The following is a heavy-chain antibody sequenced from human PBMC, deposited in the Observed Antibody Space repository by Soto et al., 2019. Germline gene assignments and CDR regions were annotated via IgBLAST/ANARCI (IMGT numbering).Heavy chain of an antibody. D-gene: IGHD2-2*01. V-gene: IGHV4-39*01. CDR3: ARFAHCSSTSCYPDYYYGMDV. CDR2: IYYSGST. Sequence: QLQLQESGPGLVKPSKTLSLTCTVSGGSISSSSYYWGWIRQPPGKGLEWIGSIYYSGSTYYNPSLKSRVTISVDTSKNQFSLKLSSVTAADTAVYYCARFAHCSSTSCYPDYYYGMDVWGQGTTVTVSS. CDR1: GGSISSSSYY. J-gene: IGHJ6*02.